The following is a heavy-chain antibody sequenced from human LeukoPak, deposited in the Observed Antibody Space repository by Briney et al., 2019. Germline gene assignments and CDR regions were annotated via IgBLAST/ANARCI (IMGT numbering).Heavy chain of an antibody. CDR3: ARIAGGSYPDFYFDL. CDR2: IGTAGDT. V-gene: IGHV3-13*01. J-gene: IGHJ2*01. D-gene: IGHD1-26*01. Sequence: GGSLRLSCAASGFTFSSYDMHWVRQATGKGLEWVSAIGTAGDTYYPGSVKGRFTISRENAKNSLYLQMNSLRAEDTAVYYCARIAGGSYPDFYFDLWGRGTLVTVSS. CDR1: GFTFSSYD.